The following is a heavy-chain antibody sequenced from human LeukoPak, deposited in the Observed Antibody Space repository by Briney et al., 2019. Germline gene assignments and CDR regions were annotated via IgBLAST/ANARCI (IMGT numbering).Heavy chain of an antibody. CDR2: IYHSGST. J-gene: IGHJ4*02. CDR1: GYSIGSGYY. V-gene: IGHV4-38-2*01. Sequence: SETLSLTCAVSGYSIGSGYYWGWIRQPPGKGLEWIGSIYHSGSTYSNPSLKSRVTISVDTSKNQFSLKLSSVTAADTAVYYCARASGLGGSSSGAWGAIFDYWGQGTLVTVSA. D-gene: IGHD1-26*01. CDR3: ARASGLGGSSSGAWGAIFDY.